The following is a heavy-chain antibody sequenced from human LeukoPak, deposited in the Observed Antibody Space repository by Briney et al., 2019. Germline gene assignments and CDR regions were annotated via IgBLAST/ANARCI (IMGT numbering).Heavy chain of an antibody. CDR1: GFTFRSYG. D-gene: IGHD3-22*01. CDR2: ISYDGSNK. Sequence: GGSLRLSCAGSGFTFRSYGMHWVRQAPGKGLEWVAIISYDGSNKYSADSVKGRFTISRDNSKNTLFLQMNSLRAEDTAVYYCARDPRGPTEYDSSGRDSFDYWGQGTLVTVSS. CDR3: ARDPRGPTEYDSSGRDSFDY. V-gene: IGHV3-30*03. J-gene: IGHJ4*02.